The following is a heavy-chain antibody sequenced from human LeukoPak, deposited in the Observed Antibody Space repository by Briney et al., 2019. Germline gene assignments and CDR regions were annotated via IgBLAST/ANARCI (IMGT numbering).Heavy chain of an antibody. CDR3: AVYYYGSGSYLDY. CDR1: GGTFSNYA. J-gene: IGHJ4*02. V-gene: IGHV1-69*06. D-gene: IGHD3-10*01. CDR2: IIPIFGTA. Sequence: SVKVSCKASGGTFSNYAISWVRQAPGQGLEWMGGIIPIFGTANYAQKFRGRVTITADKSTRTAYMELSSLRSEDTAVYYCAVYYYGSGSYLDYWGQGTLVTVSS.